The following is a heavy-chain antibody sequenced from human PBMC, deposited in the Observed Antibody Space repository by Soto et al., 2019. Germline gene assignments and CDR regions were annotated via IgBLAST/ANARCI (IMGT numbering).Heavy chain of an antibody. CDR2: IIPIVGTA. D-gene: IGHD3-3*01. Sequence: SVKVSCKASGGTFSSYAISWVRQAPGQGLEWMGGIIPIVGTANYAQKFQGRVTITADKSTSTAYMELSSLRSEDTAVYYCAHDFWSGYYTGFDYWGQGTLVTVSS. J-gene: IGHJ4*02. CDR1: GGTFSSYA. CDR3: AHDFWSGYYTGFDY. V-gene: IGHV1-69*06.